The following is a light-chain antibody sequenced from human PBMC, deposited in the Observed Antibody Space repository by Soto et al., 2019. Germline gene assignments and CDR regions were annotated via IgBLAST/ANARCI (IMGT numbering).Light chain of an antibody. Sequence: DIVMTQSPDSLAVSLGERATINCKSSQSVFYSSINKNFLAWYQQKPGQPPKLLIYWASTRESGVPDRFSGSGSGTDFTLTISRLQAEDVAVYYCQQYYSTPPMYTFGQGTKLEIK. CDR2: WAS. V-gene: IGKV4-1*01. J-gene: IGKJ2*01. CDR3: QQYYSTPPMYT. CDR1: QSVFYSSINKNF.